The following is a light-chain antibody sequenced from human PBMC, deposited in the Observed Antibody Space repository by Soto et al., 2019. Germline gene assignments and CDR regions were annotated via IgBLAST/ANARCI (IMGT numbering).Light chain of an antibody. CDR2: LAS. J-gene: IGKJ1*01. V-gene: IGKV2-28*01. CDR1: QSLQHNNGNTL. Sequence: EIVMTQSPLSLTVTPGEPASISCKSSQSLQHNNGNTLLDWYMQKPGQSPQLLIYLASRRAPGAPDRVFGSGSGTDFTLRISTVEADDVAIYYCMQALQTPRTFGQGTKLAS. CDR3: MQALQTPRT.